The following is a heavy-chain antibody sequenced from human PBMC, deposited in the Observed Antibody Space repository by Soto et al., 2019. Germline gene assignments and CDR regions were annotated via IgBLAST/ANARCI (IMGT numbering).Heavy chain of an antibody. CDR2: ISGSGDGT. CDR1: VLTFSSFG. V-gene: IGHV3-23*01. CDR3: AGPGYSSQDY. D-gene: IGHD5-18*01. Sequence: WGFLRVSWASSVLTFSSFGLSWVRQAPGKGLEWVSAISGSGDGTDYADSVKGRFTISRDNSKNTLYLQTNSLRAEDTSVYYCAGPGYSSQDYWGQGAMVTVSS. J-gene: IGHJ4*02.